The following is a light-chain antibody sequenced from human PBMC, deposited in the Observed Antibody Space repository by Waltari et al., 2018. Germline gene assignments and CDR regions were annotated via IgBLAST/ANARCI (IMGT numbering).Light chain of an antibody. CDR3: QQYYSAPYT. Sequence: DIVMIQSPDLSAAFLGEGATTNCKSSKRILHRSNNRKYLAWYQQKPGQPPKLLIHWASTRDSGVPDRFSGSGSGTDFTLTISSLQAEDVAIYYCQQYYSAPYTFGPGTKLEIK. CDR1: KRILHRSNNRKY. J-gene: IGKJ2*01. CDR2: WAS. V-gene: IGKV4-1*01.